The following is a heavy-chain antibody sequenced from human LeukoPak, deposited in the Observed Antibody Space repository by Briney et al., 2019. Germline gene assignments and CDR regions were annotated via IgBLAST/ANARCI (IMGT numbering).Heavy chain of an antibody. J-gene: IGHJ6*03. D-gene: IGHD6-13*01. CDR1: GGSISSYY. CDR2: IYYSGST. V-gene: IGHV4-59*01. Sequence: PSETLSLTCTVSGGSISSYYWSWIRQPPGKGLEWIGYIYYSGSTNYNPSLKSRGTISVDTSKNQFSLKLSSVTAADTALYYSARTTEAHSWRTRYYDCYMDVWGKGTTVTVSS. CDR3: ARTTEAHSWRTRYYDCYMDV.